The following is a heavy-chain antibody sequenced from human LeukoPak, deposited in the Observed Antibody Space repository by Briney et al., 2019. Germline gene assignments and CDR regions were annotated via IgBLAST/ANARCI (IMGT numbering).Heavy chain of an antibody. CDR2: FYPKDGDT. J-gene: IGHJ5*02. V-gene: IGHV1-24*01. Sequence: ASVTVSCTVSGYTLTELSVHWVRQAPGKGLEWMGNFYPKDGDTIYAQRFQGSVTMTEDTSTHTAYMELSSLRSEDTAVYFLARSPRPEPYCSGGSCYSGVLSGLVSIWFDPWGQGTLVTVSS. CDR1: GYTLTELS. CDR3: ARSPRPEPYCSGGSCYSGVLSGLVSIWFDP. D-gene: IGHD2-15*01.